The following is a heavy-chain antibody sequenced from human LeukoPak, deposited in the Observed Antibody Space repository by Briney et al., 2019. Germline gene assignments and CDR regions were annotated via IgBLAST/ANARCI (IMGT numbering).Heavy chain of an antibody. D-gene: IGHD6-19*01. CDR2: IYPDDSNT. CDR1: GYSFTSYW. V-gene: IGHV5-51*01. Sequence: GESLKISCKGSGYSFTSYWIGWVRQMPGKGLEWMGSIYPDDSNTRYSPSFQGQVTISVDKSISTAYLQWSSLRASDTAMYYCARLASSLIDPSGWFDPWGQGTLVIVSS. CDR3: ARLASSLIDPSGWFDP. J-gene: IGHJ5*02.